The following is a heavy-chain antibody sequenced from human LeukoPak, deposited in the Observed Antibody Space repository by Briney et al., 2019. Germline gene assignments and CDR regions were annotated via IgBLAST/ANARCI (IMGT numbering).Heavy chain of an antibody. J-gene: IGHJ4*02. CDR2: ISSSSSAI. CDR3: ARGRVPAAYFDY. CDR1: GFIFSSYS. D-gene: IGHD2-2*01. Sequence: GGSLRLSCAASGFIFSSYSINWVRQAPGKGLEWLSYISSSSSAINYADSVKGRFTISRDNAKNSLYLQMNSLRAEDTAVYYCARGRVPAAYFDYWGQGTLATVSS. V-gene: IGHV3-48*01.